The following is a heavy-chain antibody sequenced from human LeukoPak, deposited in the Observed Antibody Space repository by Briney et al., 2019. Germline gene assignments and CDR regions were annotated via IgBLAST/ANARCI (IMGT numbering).Heavy chain of an antibody. D-gene: IGHD2-2*01. CDR2: IRYDGSNK. Sequence: GGSLRLSCAASGFTFSSYGMHWVRQAPGKGLEWVAFIRYDGSNKYYADSVKGRFTISRDNSKNTLYLQMNSLRAEDTAVYYCAKDLRGDIVVVPATFDPWGQGTLVTVSS. J-gene: IGHJ5*02. CDR1: GFTFSSYG. CDR3: AKDLRGDIVVVPATFDP. V-gene: IGHV3-30*02.